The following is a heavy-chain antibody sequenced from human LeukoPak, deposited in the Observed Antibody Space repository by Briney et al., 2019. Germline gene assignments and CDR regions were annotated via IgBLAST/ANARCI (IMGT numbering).Heavy chain of an antibody. CDR1: GVTVSSNY. J-gene: IGHJ4*02. D-gene: IGHD3-16*01. CDR2: IYRGGRS. CDR3: ARDIFGGNKPTGEDY. Sequence: GGALRLSCAASGVTVSSNYMSWVRHAQGQGLEWGSVIYRGGRSYYADSAMGRFPISRDKCKNTLYLQMNSLRAQDTAVYYCARDIFGGNKPTGEDYWGQGTLVTVSS. V-gene: IGHV3-53*01.